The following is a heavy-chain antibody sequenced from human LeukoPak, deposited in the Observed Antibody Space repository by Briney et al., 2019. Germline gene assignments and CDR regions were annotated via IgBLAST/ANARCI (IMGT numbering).Heavy chain of an antibody. V-gene: IGHV3-30*04. CDR3: ARSPVTMVVGYS. CDR2: ISYDGSNK. J-gene: IGHJ4*02. CDR1: GFTFSSYA. Sequence: GGSLRLSCAASGFTFSSYAMHWVRQAPGKGLEWVAVISYDGSNKYYADSVKGRFTISRDNSKNTLYLQMNSLRAEDTAVYYCARSPVTMVVGYSWGQGTLVTVSS. D-gene: IGHD3-10*01.